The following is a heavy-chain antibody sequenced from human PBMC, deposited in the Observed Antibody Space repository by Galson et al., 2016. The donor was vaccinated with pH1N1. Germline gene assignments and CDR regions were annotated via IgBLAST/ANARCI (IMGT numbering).Heavy chain of an antibody. J-gene: IGHJ4*02. Sequence: TLSLTCTVSGGSISSSIYYWNWLRQPAGKGLEWIGRLYTSGTTTYNPSLESRVSISVDTSKTQFSLRLSSVTAADTAVYFCARARVSLTGMFDYWGQGALVTVSS. D-gene: IGHD3-10*01. V-gene: IGHV4-61*02. CDR3: ARARVSLTGMFDY. CDR2: LYTSGTT. CDR1: GGSISSSIYY.